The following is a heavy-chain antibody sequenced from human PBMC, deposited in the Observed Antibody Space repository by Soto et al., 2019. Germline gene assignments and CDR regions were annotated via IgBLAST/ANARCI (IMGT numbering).Heavy chain of an antibody. CDR1: GDSVSSNITA. D-gene: IGHD1-26*01. CDR3: ARGAREFDF. J-gene: IGHJ4*01. Sequence: SQTLSLTCAISGDSVSSNITAWNWIRQSPSRGLEWLGRTYYRSKWYTDYAVSVKGRISINPDTSKNQFSVQLNSVTPEDTAVYNCARGAREFDFRGHGTLVTVSP. V-gene: IGHV6-1*01. CDR2: TYYRSKWYT.